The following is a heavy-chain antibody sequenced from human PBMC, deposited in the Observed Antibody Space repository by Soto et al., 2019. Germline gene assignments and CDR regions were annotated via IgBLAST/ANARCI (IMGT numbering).Heavy chain of an antibody. V-gene: IGHV4-34*01. CDR2: INHSGST. CDR1: GGSFSGYY. Sequence: SETLSLTCAVYGGSFSGYYWSWIRQPPGKGLEWIGEINHSGSTNYNPSLKSRVTISVDTSKNQFSLKLSSVTAADTAVYYCARRLRRYYDFWSGQTPPYYGMDVWGQGTTVTFSS. J-gene: IGHJ6*02. D-gene: IGHD3-3*01. CDR3: ARRLRRYYDFWSGQTPPYYGMDV.